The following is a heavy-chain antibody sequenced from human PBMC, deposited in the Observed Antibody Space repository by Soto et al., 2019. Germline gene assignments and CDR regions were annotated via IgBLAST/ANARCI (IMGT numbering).Heavy chain of an antibody. V-gene: IGHV1-18*01. CDR3: ARDGYCHGGSCYRGGWFGP. CDR2: ISPYNGDT. Sequence: ASVKVSCKASGYTFSSYGVTWVRQAPGQGLEWMGWISPYNGDTNYAQKFQGRVTMTTDTSTSTAYMELRSLRSDDTAVYYCARDGYCHGGSCYRGGWFGPCGQSTLVTVSS. J-gene: IGHJ5*02. D-gene: IGHD2-15*01. CDR1: GYTFSSYG.